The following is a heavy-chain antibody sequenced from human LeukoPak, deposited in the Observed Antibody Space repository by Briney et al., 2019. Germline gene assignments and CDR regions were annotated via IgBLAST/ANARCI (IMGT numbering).Heavy chain of an antibody. V-gene: IGHV3-23*01. J-gene: IGHJ4*02. Sequence: GGSLRLSCAVSGFTFSFFAMSWVRQAPGKGLQWVSSITSIGDGTYYADSVKGRFTISRDNSENMLYLQMNSLRVEDTAVYFCAKDRPNYYGSNGHYYRRDGDYWGQGTLVAVSS. CDR1: GFTFSFFA. CDR3: AKDRPNYYGSNGHYYRRDGDY. CDR2: ITSIGDGT. D-gene: IGHD3-22*01.